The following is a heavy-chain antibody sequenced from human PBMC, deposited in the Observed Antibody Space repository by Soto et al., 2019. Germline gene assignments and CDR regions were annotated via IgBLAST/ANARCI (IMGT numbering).Heavy chain of an antibody. V-gene: IGHV1-46*01. D-gene: IGHD6-13*01. CDR2: IDPRAGST. Sequence: QVQLVQSGAEVKEPGASVKVSCKASGYTFIGYYMHWVRQAPGQGLEWMGIIDPRAGSTTYAQKFRGRVSLTRDTSASTFYMEVTSLRSEDTAVYYCARPAAASNVYYSSGMDVWGQGTAVTVYS. CDR3: ARPAAASNVYYSSGMDV. CDR1: GYTFIGYY. J-gene: IGHJ6*02.